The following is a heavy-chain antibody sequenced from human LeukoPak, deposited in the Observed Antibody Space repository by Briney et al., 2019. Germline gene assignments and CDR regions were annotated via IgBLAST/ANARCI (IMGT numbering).Heavy chain of an antibody. CDR2: IIPSGGST. CDR3: ARGSGDY. Sequence: ASVKVSCKASGYSFATYYMHWVRQAPGQGLEWMGVIIPSGGSTSYAQKFQGRVTMTRDTSTSTVYTELRSLRSEDTAVYYCARGSGDYWGQGTLVTVSS. CDR1: GYSFATYY. V-gene: IGHV1-46*01. J-gene: IGHJ4*02. D-gene: IGHD7-27*01.